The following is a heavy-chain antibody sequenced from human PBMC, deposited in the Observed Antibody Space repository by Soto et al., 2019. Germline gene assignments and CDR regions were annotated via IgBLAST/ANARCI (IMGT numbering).Heavy chain of an antibody. V-gene: IGHV1-69*04. Sequence: ASVKVSCKASGGTFRSYTISWVRQAPGQGLEWMGRIIPILGIANYAQKFQGRVTITADKSTSTAYMELSNLRSEDTAVYYCARDYISGRLRPFDPWGQGTLVNVSS. J-gene: IGHJ5*02. D-gene: IGHD1-1*01. CDR3: ARDYISGRLRPFDP. CDR2: IIPILGIA. CDR1: GGTFRSYT.